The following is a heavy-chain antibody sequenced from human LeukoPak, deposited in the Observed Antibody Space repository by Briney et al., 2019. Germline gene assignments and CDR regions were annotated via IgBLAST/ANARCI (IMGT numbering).Heavy chain of an antibody. V-gene: IGHV4-59*01. CDR3: ARHYSSSPGNWFDP. CDR1: GGSISSYY. D-gene: IGHD6-6*01. CDR2: IYYTGST. J-gene: IGHJ5*02. Sequence: SETLSLTCTVSGGSISSYYWSWIRQPPGKGLEWIGSIYYTGSTNYNPSLKSRVTISTDTSKNHFSLMLRSVTAADTAVYYCARHYSSSPGNWFDPWGQGTLVTVPS.